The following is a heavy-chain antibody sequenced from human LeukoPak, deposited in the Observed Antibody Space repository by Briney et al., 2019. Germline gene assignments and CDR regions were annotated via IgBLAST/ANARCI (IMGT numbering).Heavy chain of an antibody. CDR2: LDPEDGET. J-gene: IGHJ2*01. CDR1: GYTLTELS. D-gene: IGHD2-21*02. CDR3: ATAAYCGGDCYPDWYFDL. Sequence: ASVKASCKVSGYTLTELSMPWVRQAPGKGLEWTGGLDPEDGETIYAQKFQGRVTMTEDTSTDTAYMELSSLRSEDTAVYYCATAAYCGGDCYPDWYFDLWGRGTLVTVSS. V-gene: IGHV1-24*01.